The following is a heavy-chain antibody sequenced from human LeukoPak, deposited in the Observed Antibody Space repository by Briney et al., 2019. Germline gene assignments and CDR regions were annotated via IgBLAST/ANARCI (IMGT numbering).Heavy chain of an antibody. CDR3: ARGPNKSDGGNSGSAWFDP. V-gene: IGHV1/OR15-1*04. CDR2: VYPNGGGT. Sequence: RASVKVSCKASGYTFTAYYVHWVRQAPGHELGWLGRVYPNGGGTIYAQKFQGRVTMTRNTSISTAYMELSSLRSEDTAVYYWARGPNKSDGGNSGSAWFDPWGQGTLDTVSS. J-gene: IGHJ5*02. CDR1: GYTFTAYY. D-gene: IGHD4-23*01.